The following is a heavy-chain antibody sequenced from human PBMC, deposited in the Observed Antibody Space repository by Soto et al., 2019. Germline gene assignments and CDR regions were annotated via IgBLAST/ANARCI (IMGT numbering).Heavy chain of an antibody. Sequence: EVPLVESGGGLVQPGRSLRLSCAATGFTFDDYAMHWVRQAPGKGLEWVAGISWNIGGIGYADSVKGRFTISRDNAKNSLYLQMNRLATEYTALYYCAKDKDAAAGRGYFDYWGQGTLVTVSS. D-gene: IGHD6-13*01. CDR2: ISWNIGGI. V-gene: IGHV3-9*01. CDR3: AKDKDAAAGRGYFDY. CDR1: GFTFDDYA. J-gene: IGHJ4*02.